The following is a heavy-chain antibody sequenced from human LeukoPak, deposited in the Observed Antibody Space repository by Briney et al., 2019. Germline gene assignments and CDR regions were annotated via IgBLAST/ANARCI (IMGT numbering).Heavy chain of an antibody. CDR1: GFTFSSYW. CDR2: ISSDGSST. J-gene: IGHJ4*02. CDR3: ARTGNDY. V-gene: IGHV3-74*01. Sequence: GGSLRPSCAASGFTFSSYWMHWVRQVPGKGLVWVSRISSDGSSTSYADSVKGRFTISRDNAKNSLYLQMNSLRDEDTAVYYCARTGNDYWGQGALVTVSS.